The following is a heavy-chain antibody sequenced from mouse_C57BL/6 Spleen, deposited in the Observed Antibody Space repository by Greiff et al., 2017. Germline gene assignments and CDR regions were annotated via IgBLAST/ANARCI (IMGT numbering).Heavy chain of an antibody. Sequence: VQLQQSGAELVRPGASVKLSCTASGFNIKDDYMHWVKQRPEQGLEWIGWIDPENGDTEYASKFQGKATMTADTSSNTAYLQLSSLTSEDTAVYYCTITTVVARAMDYWGQGTSVTVSS. D-gene: IGHD1-1*01. J-gene: IGHJ4*01. CDR3: TITTVVARAMDY. CDR2: IDPENGDT. V-gene: IGHV14-4*01. CDR1: GFNIKDDY.